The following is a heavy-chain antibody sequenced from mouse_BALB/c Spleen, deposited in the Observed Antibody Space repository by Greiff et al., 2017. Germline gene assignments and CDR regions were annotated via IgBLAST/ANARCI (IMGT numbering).Heavy chain of an antibody. CDR3: ARGGRYFDV. Sequence: EVQVVESGPGLVKPSQSLSLTCSVTGYSITSGYYWNWIRQFPGNKLEWMGYISYDGSNNYNPSLKNRISITRDTSKNQFFLKLNSVTTEDTATYYCARGGRYFDVWGAGTTVTVSS. CDR1: GYSITSGYY. J-gene: IGHJ1*01. CDR2: ISYDGSN. V-gene: IGHV3-6*02.